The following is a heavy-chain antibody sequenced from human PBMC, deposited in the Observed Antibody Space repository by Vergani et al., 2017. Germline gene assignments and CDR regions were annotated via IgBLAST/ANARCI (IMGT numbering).Heavy chain of an antibody. Sequence: QVQLVESGGGVVQPGRSLRLSCAASGFTFSSYAMHWVRQAPGKGLEWVAVISYDGSNKYYADSVKGRFTISRDNSKNTLYLQMNSLRAEDTAVYYCASGVRSSWPYYFDYWGQGTLVTVSS. J-gene: IGHJ4*02. D-gene: IGHD6-13*01. CDR2: ISYDGSNK. CDR3: ASGVRSSWPYYFDY. CDR1: GFTFSSYA. V-gene: IGHV3-30*04.